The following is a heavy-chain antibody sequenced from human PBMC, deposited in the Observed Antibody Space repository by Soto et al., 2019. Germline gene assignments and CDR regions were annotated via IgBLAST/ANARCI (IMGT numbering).Heavy chain of an antibody. CDR1: GGSISSGDYY. D-gene: IGHD3-16*02. CDR3: ARIVESGYTIDFDL. Sequence: QVQLQESGPGLVKPSQTLSLTCPVPGGSISSGDYYWSWIRQPPGKGLEWIGYIYYSGSTNYNPSLSSRVTISVDTSKNQFSLNLSSVTAADTAVYYCARIVESGYTIDFDLWGRGTLVTVSS. J-gene: IGHJ2*01. V-gene: IGHV4-30-4*01. CDR2: IYYSGST.